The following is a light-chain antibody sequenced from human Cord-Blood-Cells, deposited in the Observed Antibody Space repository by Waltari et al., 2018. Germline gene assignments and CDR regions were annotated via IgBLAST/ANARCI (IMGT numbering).Light chain of an antibody. J-gene: IGLJ2*01. Sequence: QSALTQPASVSGSPGQSITISCTGTSSDVGSYNLVSCYQPTPGKAPKFMIYEGSKRPSGVSNRFSGSKSGNTASLTISGLQAEDEADYYCCSYAGSSTWVFGGGTKLTVL. CDR2: EGS. CDR3: CSYAGSSTWV. CDR1: SSDVGSYNL. V-gene: IGLV2-23*01.